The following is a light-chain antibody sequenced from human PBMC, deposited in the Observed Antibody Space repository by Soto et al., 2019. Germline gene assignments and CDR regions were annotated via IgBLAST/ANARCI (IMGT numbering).Light chain of an antibody. CDR2: DVS. J-gene: IGLJ1*01. CDR1: SSDVGGYNY. Sequence: QSALTQPASVSGSPGQSITISCTGTSSDVGGYNYVSWYQQHPGKAPKLMIYDVSNRPSGTTNRFSGSKSGNTASLTISGLQAEDEADYYCSSYTGSSTYVFGTATQLTVL. CDR3: SSYTGSSTYV. V-gene: IGLV2-14*01.